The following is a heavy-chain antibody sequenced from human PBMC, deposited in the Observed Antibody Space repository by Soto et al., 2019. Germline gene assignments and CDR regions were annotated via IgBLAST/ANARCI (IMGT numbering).Heavy chain of an antibody. Sequence: PSETLSLTCTVSGGSISPHYWSWIRQSPGKGLEWIGYVHYSGYTNSNPSLKSRVTISLDTSKNQFSLNLTSVTAADTAVYYCARRYNNNYFDYWGQGTLVTVSS. CDR2: VHYSGYT. V-gene: IGHV4-59*11. J-gene: IGHJ4*02. CDR1: GGSISPHY. D-gene: IGHD1-20*01. CDR3: ARRYNNNYFDY.